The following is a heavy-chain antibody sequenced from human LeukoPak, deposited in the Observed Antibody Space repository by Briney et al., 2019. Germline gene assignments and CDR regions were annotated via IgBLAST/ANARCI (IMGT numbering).Heavy chain of an antibody. CDR3: ARGAEYYYDSSGYFPFDY. J-gene: IGHJ4*02. CDR2: ITGSYSHI. CDR1: GFIFSTYS. V-gene: IGHV3-21*01. Sequence: PGGSLRLSCAASGFIFSTYSMNWVRQAPGKGLEWVSSITGSYSHIYYADSVKGQFTISRDNAKISLYLQMNSLRAEDTAVYYCARGAEYYYDSSGYFPFDYWGQGTLVTVSS. D-gene: IGHD3-22*01.